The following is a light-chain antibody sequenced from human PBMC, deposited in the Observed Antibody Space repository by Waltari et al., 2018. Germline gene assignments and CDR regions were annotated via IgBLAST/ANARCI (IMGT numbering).Light chain of an antibody. CDR3: AAWDDSLSVVT. V-gene: IGLV1-47*01. CDR1: SSNIGSNY. J-gene: IGLJ2*01. Sequence: QSVMTQPPSASETPGQRVTISCSGSSSNIGSNYVYWYQQFPGTAPKLLIQRNNRRASGVLDRFSGSKSGTSVSRAISGLRSEDEVEYYCAAWDDSLSVVTFGGGTKLTVL. CDR2: RNN.